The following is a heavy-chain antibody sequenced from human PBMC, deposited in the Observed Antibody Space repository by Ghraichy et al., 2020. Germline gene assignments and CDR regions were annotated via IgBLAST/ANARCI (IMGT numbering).Heavy chain of an antibody. J-gene: IGHJ5*02. CDR3: ARGLNGIAAAGTIWFDP. V-gene: IGHV3-7*03. CDR2: IKQDGSEK. D-gene: IGHD6-13*01. Sequence: GGSLRLSCAASGFTFSSYWMSWVRQAPGKGLEWVANIKQDGSEKYYVDSVKGRFTISRDNAKNSLYLQMNSLRAEDTAVYYCARGLNGIAAAGTIWFDPWGQGTLVTVSS. CDR1: GFTFSSYW.